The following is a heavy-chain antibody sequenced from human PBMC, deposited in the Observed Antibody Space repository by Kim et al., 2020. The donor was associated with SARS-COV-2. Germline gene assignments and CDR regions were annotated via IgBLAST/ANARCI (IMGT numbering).Heavy chain of an antibody. D-gene: IGHD3-22*01. CDR3: ARDYYDSSGYYYD. CDR2: ISYDGSNK. V-gene: IGHV3-30*04. CDR1: GFTFSSYA. J-gene: IGHJ6*01. Sequence: GGSLRLSCAASGFTFSSYAMHWVRQAPGKGLEWVAVISYDGSNKYYADSVKGRFTISRDNSKNTLYLQMNSLRAEDTAVYYCARDYYDSSGYYYD.